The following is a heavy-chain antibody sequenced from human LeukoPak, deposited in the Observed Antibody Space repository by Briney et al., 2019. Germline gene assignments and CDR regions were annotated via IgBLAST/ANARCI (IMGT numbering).Heavy chain of an antibody. J-gene: IGHJ4*02. CDR3: ARDGDGYNCYFDY. V-gene: IGHV4-59*01. CDR1: GGSISSYY. D-gene: IGHD5-24*01. Sequence: SETLSLTCTVSGGSISSYYWSWIRQPPGKGLEWIGSIYYSGSTNYNPSLKSRVTISVDTSKNQFSLKLSSVTAADTAVYYCARDGDGYNCYFDYWGQGNLVTVSS. CDR2: IYYSGST.